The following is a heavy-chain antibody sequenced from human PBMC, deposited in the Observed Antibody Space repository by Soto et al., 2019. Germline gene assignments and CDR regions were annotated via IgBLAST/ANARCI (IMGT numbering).Heavy chain of an antibody. Sequence: SETLSLTCTVSGGSISSYYWSWIRQPPGKGLEWIGYIYYSGSTNYNPSLKSRVTISVDTSKNQFSLKLSSVTAADTAVYYCASGITIFDEYYYYGMDVWGQGTTVTVSS. CDR3: ASGITIFDEYYYYGMDV. CDR1: GGSISSYY. V-gene: IGHV4-59*08. J-gene: IGHJ6*02. CDR2: IYYSGST. D-gene: IGHD3-3*01.